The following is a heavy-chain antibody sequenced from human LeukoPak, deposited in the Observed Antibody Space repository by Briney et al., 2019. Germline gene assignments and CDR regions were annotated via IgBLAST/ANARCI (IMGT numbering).Heavy chain of an antibody. Sequence: GGSLRLSCAASRFTFTNFAMSWVRPVPGKGLEWVSTINNSGGSTYYADSVKGRFTISRDNSKNTLYLQMNSLRAEDTAVYYCAKDGYYYDSSGSDYWGQGTLVTVSS. CDR3: AKDGYYYDSSGSDY. CDR2: INNSGGST. CDR1: RFTFTNFA. D-gene: IGHD3-22*01. J-gene: IGHJ4*02. V-gene: IGHV3-23*01.